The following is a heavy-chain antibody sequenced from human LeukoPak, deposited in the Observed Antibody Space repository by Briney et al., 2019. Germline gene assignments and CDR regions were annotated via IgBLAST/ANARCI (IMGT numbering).Heavy chain of an antibody. V-gene: IGHV3-53*01. Sequence: PGGSLRLSCAASGFTFSSYWMHWVRQAPGKGLEWVSVIFSGGTTYYADSVKGRFTISRDNSNNTVYLQMNSLRAEDTAVYYCAREGNYYEMDVWGQGTTVTVSS. CDR2: IFSGGTT. CDR1: GFTFSSYW. J-gene: IGHJ6*02. CDR3: AREGNYYEMDV.